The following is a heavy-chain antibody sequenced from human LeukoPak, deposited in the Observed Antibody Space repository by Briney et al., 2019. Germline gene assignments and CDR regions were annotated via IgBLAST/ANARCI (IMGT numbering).Heavy chain of an antibody. CDR2: INHSRST. D-gene: IGHD2-2*01. CDR1: GGSFSGYY. J-gene: IGHJ5*02. Sequence: SETLSLTCAVYGGSFSGYYWSWIRQPPGKGLEWIGEINHSRSTNYNPSLKSRVTISVDTSKNQFSLKLSSVTAADTAVYYCARGLYCSSTSCYGRGNNWFDPWGQGTLVTVSS. CDR3: ARGLYCSSTSCYGRGNNWFDP. V-gene: IGHV4-34*01.